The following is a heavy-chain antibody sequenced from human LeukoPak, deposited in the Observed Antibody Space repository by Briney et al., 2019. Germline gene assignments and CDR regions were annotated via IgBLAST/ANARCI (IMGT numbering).Heavy chain of an antibody. D-gene: IGHD3-22*01. V-gene: IGHV4-4*07. Sequence: SETLSLTCTVSGGSISSYYWSWVRQPAGKGLEWIGRIYTSGSTNYNPSLKSRGTMSVDTSKNQFSLKLSSVTAADTAVYYCAREGIHYDSSGEVLFDYWGQGTLVTVSS. J-gene: IGHJ4*02. CDR1: GGSISSYY. CDR3: AREGIHYDSSGEVLFDY. CDR2: IYTSGST.